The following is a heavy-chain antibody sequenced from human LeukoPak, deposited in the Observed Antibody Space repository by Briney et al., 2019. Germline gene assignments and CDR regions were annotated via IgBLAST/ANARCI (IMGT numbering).Heavy chain of an antibody. V-gene: IGHV4-34*01. CDR2: INHSGST. J-gene: IGHJ4*02. D-gene: IGHD5-18*01. CDR1: GGPFSGYY. CDR3: AKLYSYGTS. Sequence: KPSETLSLTCAVYGGPFSGYYWSWIRQPPGKGLEWIGEINHSGSTNYNPSLKSRVTISVDTSKNQFSLKLSSVTAADTAVYYCAKLYSYGTSWGQGTLVTVSS.